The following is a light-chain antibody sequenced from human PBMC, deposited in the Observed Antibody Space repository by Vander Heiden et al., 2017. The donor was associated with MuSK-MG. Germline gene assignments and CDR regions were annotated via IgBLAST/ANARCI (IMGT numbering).Light chain of an antibody. CDR3: QQSYSTPPVT. J-gene: IGKJ5*01. CDR2: AAS. Sequence: DIQMTQSPSSLSASVGDRVTITCRASQSISSYLNWYQQKPGKAPKLLIYAASSLQSGVPSRFSGSGSGTDFTLTISSRQPEDFATYYCQQSYSTPPVTFGKGTRLEIK. CDR1: QSISSY. V-gene: IGKV1-39*01.